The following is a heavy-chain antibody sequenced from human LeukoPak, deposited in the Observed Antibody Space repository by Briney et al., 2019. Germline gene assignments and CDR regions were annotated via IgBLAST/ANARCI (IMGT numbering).Heavy chain of an antibody. CDR2: IDPNSGGT. D-gene: IGHD5-18*01. CDR3: ASKRWIQLWADAFDI. Sequence: ASVKVSCKASGYTFTGYYMHWVRQAPGQGLEWMGWIDPNSGGTNYAQKLQGRVTMTRDTSISTAYMELSRLRSDDTAVYYCASKRWIQLWADAFDIWGQGTMVTVFS. J-gene: IGHJ3*02. CDR1: GYTFTGYY. V-gene: IGHV1-2*02.